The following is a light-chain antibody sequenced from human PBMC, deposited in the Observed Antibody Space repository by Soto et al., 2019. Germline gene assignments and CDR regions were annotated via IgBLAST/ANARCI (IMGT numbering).Light chain of an antibody. J-gene: IGLJ1*01. Sequence: QSVLTQPPSVSGAPGQRVTISCTGSSSNIGAGYDVHWYQQLPGTAPNLLIYDNTNRPSGVPDRFSGSKSGTSASLAITGLQAEDEADYYCQSYDSSLRGSVFGSGTKLTVL. CDR3: QSYDSSLRGSV. V-gene: IGLV1-40*01. CDR2: DNT. CDR1: SSNIGAGYD.